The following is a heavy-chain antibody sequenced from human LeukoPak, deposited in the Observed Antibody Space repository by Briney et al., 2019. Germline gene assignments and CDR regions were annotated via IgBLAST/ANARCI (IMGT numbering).Heavy chain of an antibody. Sequence: SETLSLTCTVSGGSISSYYWSWIRQPPGKGLEWIGYIYYSGSTNYNPSLKSRVTISVDTSKNQFSLKLSSVTAADTAVYYCARDATSMVRGVRHYYYGMDVWGQGTTVTVSS. CDR2: IYYSGST. D-gene: IGHD3-10*01. V-gene: IGHV4-59*01. J-gene: IGHJ6*02. CDR3: ARDATSMVRGVRHYYYGMDV. CDR1: GGSISSYY.